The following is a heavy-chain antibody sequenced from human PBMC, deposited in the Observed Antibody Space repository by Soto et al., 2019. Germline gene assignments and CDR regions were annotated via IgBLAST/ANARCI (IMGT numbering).Heavy chain of an antibody. J-gene: IGHJ6*02. CDR1: GFTFSDYY. V-gene: IGHV3-11*05. D-gene: IGHD6-19*01. CDR3: AGGRGGWENYYYGMDV. Sequence: PGGSLRLSCAASGFTFSDYYMSWIRQAPGKGLEWVSYISSSSSYTNYADSVKGRFTISRDNAKNSLYLQMNSLRAEDTAVYYCAGGRGGWENYYYGMDVWGQGTTVTVSS. CDR2: ISSSSSYT.